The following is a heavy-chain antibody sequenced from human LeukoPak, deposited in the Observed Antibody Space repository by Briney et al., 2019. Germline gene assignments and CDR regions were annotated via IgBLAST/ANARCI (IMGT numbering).Heavy chain of an antibody. D-gene: IGHD4-11*01. CDR3: ARDLTTATTGLGY. J-gene: IGHJ4*02. CDR2: IYYSGNT. CDR1: AGSISSSNYY. Sequence: SETLSLTCTVSAGSISSSNYYWGWIRQPPGKGLEWIGSIYYSGNTYYNPSLKSRVTISVDTSKNQFSLRLSSVTAADTAVYYCARDLTTATTGLGYWGQGTLVTVSS. V-gene: IGHV4-39*02.